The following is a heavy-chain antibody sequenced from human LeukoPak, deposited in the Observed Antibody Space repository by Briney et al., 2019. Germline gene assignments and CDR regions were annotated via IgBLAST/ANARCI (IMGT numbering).Heavy chain of an antibody. CDR3: ARNSNGYNTLAYFDY. J-gene: IGHJ4*02. CDR2: INWNGGST. CDR1: GFTFDDYG. V-gene: IGHV3-20*01. Sequence: RSGGSLRLSCAASGFTFDDYGMSWVRQAPGKGLEWVSGINWNGGSTGYADSVKGRFTISRDNAKNSLYLQMNSLRAEDTALYHCARNSNGYNTLAYFDYWGQGTLVTVSS. D-gene: IGHD5-24*01.